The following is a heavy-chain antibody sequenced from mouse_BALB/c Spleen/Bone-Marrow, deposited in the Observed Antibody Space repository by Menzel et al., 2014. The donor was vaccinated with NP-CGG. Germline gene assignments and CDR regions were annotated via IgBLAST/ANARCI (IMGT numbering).Heavy chain of an antibody. V-gene: IGHV1S81*02. J-gene: IGHJ4*01. CDR1: GYTFTSYY. CDR2: INPSNGFN. Sequence: QVQLKQSGAELVKPGASVKLSCKASGYTFTSYYMYWVKQRPGKGLEGIGGINPSNGFNNFNEKFKSTASLTVDKSSSTAYMQLSSLTSEDSAVYYCSRGGNFDVMDYWGQGTSVTVSS. D-gene: IGHD2-1*01. CDR3: SRGGNFDVMDY.